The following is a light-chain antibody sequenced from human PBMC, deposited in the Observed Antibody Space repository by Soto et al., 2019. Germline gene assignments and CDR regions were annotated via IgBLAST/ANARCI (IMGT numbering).Light chain of an antibody. V-gene: IGKV3-15*01. CDR3: HKDDWFWT. Sequence: EIVMTQSAPTLSLSPGERVTLSCRSSQSVSSSLAGYHQKPGQSPRLLIYVASARATAIPARFSASGSGTVVTLTFSCPPSEVIGVYYCHKDDWFWTFGQGTKVDMK. CDR1: QSVSSS. CDR2: VAS. J-gene: IGKJ1*01.